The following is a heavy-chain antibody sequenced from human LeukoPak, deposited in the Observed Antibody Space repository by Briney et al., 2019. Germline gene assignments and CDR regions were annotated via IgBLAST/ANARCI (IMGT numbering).Heavy chain of an antibody. CDR2: ISYSGSA. Sequence: SETLSLTCTVSGVSISDYYWSWIRRPPGKGLEWIGYISYSGSASYIPSLKSRVTISVDTSKNQFSLKLTSVTAADTALYYCASESVALAGIDYWGQGTLVTVSS. J-gene: IGHJ4*02. V-gene: IGHV4-59*08. CDR3: ASESVALAGIDY. D-gene: IGHD6-19*01. CDR1: GVSISDYY.